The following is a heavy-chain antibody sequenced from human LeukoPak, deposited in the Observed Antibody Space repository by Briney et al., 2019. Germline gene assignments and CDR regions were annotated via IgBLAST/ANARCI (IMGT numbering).Heavy chain of an antibody. CDR3: ARDLVDGYNFGSRWFDP. CDR1: GGSISSYY. D-gene: IGHD5-24*01. V-gene: IGHV4-59*01. CDR2: IYYSGST. J-gene: IGHJ5*02. Sequence: PSETLSLTCTVSGGSISSYYWSWIRQPPGKGLEWIGYIYYSGSTNYNPSLKNRVTISVDTSKNQFSLKLSSVTAADTAVYYCARDLVDGYNFGSRWFDPWGQGTLVTVSS.